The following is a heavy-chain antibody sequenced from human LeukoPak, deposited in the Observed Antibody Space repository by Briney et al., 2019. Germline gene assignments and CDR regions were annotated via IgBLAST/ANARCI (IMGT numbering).Heavy chain of an antibody. J-gene: IGHJ5*02. CDR2: IHYSGST. Sequence: KPSETLSLTCTVSGGSFSNHYWTWMRQPPGKGLEWIGYIHYSGSTKYNPSLKRRINISVDTSKNQFSLKVNSVTAADTAVYYCAGERTDARSWIDPWGQGTLVTVSS. V-gene: IGHV4-59*11. CDR3: AGERTDARSWIDP. D-gene: IGHD3-10*01. CDR1: GGSFSNHY.